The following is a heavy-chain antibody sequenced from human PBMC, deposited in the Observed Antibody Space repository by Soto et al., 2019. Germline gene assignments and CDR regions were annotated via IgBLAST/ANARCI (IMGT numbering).Heavy chain of an antibody. V-gene: IGHV4-59*01. D-gene: IGHD2-8*01. Sequence: SETLSLTCSVSGGSISPYYWSWIRQPPGKGLEWIGYIYYTGSTDYNSSLKSRVTISVDTSKNQISLKLSSVTAADTAVYYCARRLIPDFDHWGQGTLVTV. CDR3: ARRLIPDFDH. CDR2: IYYTGST. CDR1: GGSISPYY. J-gene: IGHJ4*02.